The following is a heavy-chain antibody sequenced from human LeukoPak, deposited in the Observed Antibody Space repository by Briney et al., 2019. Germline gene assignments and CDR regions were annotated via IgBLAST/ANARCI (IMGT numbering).Heavy chain of an antibody. V-gene: IGHV1-2*02. CDR2: INPNSGGT. CDR3: ARGGEYGSGWYDARRFDY. CDR1: GYTFTGYY. D-gene: IGHD6-19*01. Sequence: ASVKVSCKASGYTFTGYYMHWVRQAPGQGLKWMGWINPNSGGTNYAQKFQGRVTMTRDTSISTAYMELSRLRSDDTAVYYCARGGEYGSGWYDARRFDYWGQGTLVTVSS. J-gene: IGHJ4*02.